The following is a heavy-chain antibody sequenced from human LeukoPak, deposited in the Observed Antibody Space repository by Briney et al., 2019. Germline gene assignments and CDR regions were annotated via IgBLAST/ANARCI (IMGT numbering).Heavy chain of an antibody. Sequence: PGGSLRLSCAASGFTFSSYSMNWVRQAPGKGLEWVAVISYDGSNKYYADSVKGRFTISRDNSKNTLYLQMNSLRAEDTAVYYCAKDIYGYSRGTPDYWGQGTLVTVSS. CDR2: ISYDGSNK. J-gene: IGHJ4*02. D-gene: IGHD6-13*01. V-gene: IGHV3-30*18. CDR3: AKDIYGYSRGTPDY. CDR1: GFTFSSYS.